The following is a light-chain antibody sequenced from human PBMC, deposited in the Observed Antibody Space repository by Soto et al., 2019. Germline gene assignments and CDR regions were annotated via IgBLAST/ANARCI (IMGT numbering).Light chain of an antibody. J-gene: IGKJ2*01. CDR1: QSVSSTY. Sequence: EIVLTQSPGTLSLSPGERATLSCRASQSVSSTYLAWYQQNPGQAPRLLIYGASSRATGIPDRFRGSASGTDFTLRISRLEPEDFAVYFCQQYGSSSYTFGQGNKLELK. V-gene: IGKV3-20*01. CDR3: QQYGSSSYT. CDR2: GAS.